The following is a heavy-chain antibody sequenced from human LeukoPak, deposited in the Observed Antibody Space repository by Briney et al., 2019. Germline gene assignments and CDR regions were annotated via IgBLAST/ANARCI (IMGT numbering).Heavy chain of an antibody. J-gene: IGHJ4*02. CDR3: ARGREQWLGDY. Sequence: SETLSLTCAVYGGSFSGYYWSWIRQPPGKGLEWIGEINHSGSTNYNPSLKSRVTISVDTSKNQFSLKLSSVTAADTAVYYCARGREQWLGDYWGQGTLVTVSS. CDR1: GGSFSGYY. D-gene: IGHD6-19*01. V-gene: IGHV4-34*01. CDR2: INHSGST.